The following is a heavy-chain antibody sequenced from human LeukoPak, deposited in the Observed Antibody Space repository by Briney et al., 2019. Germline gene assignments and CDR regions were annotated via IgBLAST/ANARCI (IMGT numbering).Heavy chain of an antibody. V-gene: IGHV3-23*01. CDR2: ISGSGGGT. Sequence: GGSLRLSCAASGFTFSSYAMSWVRQAPEKGLEWVSTISGSGGGTYYADSVKGRFTISRDDSKNTLYLQMNSLRAEDTAVYYCVKDLGRYRNNCSDYWGQGGLVTVSS. CDR3: VKDLGRYRNNCSDY. D-gene: IGHD1-26*01. J-gene: IGHJ4*02. CDR1: GFTFSSYA.